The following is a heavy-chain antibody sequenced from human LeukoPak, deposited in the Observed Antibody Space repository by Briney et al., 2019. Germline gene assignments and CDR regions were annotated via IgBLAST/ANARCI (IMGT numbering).Heavy chain of an antibody. CDR3: ARAGAPIVVVPAANDYYYYYMDV. V-gene: IGHV1-69*02. D-gene: IGHD2-2*01. Sequence: ASVKVSCKASGGTFSSYTISWVRQAPGQGLEWMGRIIPILGIANYAQKFQGRVTITADKSTSTAYTELSSLRSEDTAVYYCARAGAPIVVVPAANDYYYYYMDVWGKGTTVTVSS. CDR2: IIPILGIA. J-gene: IGHJ6*03. CDR1: GGTFSSYT.